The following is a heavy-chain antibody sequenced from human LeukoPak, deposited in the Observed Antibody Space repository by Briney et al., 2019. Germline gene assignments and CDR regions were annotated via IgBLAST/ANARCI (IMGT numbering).Heavy chain of an antibody. V-gene: IGHV5-51*01. D-gene: IGHD3-3*01. J-gene: IGHJ4*02. CDR2: IYPGDSDT. Sequence: GESLKISCKGSGYSFTSYWIGWVRQMPGKGLEWMGIIYPGDSDTRYSPSFQGQVTISADKSISTAYLQWSSLKDSDTAMSYCXRGHYDFWSGYPYYXDYWGQGTLVTVSS. CDR3: XRGHYDFWSGYPYYXDY. CDR1: GYSFTSYW.